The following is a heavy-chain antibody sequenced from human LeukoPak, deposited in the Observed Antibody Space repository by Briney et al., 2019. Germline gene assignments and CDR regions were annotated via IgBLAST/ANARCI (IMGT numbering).Heavy chain of an antibody. CDR2: IYYTGNT. CDR1: GGSISSRY. J-gene: IGHJ4*02. Sequence: SETLFLTCTVSGGSISSRYWSWIRQSPGKGLEWIGHIYYTGNTNYGPSLMSRVTISVDTSKNYFSLKLNSVTAADTAVYYCARSYNSGSYYPFYFDFWGQGALVTVSS. D-gene: IGHD3-10*01. V-gene: IGHV4-59*11. CDR3: ARSYNSGSYYPFYFDF.